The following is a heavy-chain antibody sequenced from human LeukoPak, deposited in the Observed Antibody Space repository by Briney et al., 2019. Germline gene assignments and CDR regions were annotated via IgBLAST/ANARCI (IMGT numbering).Heavy chain of an antibody. V-gene: IGHV1-46*01. CDR3: ARGRGIVGAPDAFDI. D-gene: IGHD1-26*01. Sequence: ASVKVSCKASGYTFTSYYMHWVRQAPGQGLEWMGIINPSGGSTSYAQKFQGRVTMTGDTSTSTVYMELSSLRSEDTAVYYCARGRGIVGAPDAFDIWGQGTMVTVSS. CDR2: INPSGGST. CDR1: GYTFTSYY. J-gene: IGHJ3*02.